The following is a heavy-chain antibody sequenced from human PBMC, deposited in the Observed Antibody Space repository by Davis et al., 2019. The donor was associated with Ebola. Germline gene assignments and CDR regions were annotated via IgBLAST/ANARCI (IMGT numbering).Heavy chain of an antibody. J-gene: IGHJ6*03. CDR2: ISSSSSYI. Sequence: GESLKISCAASGFTFSSYSMNWVRQAPGKGLEWVSSISSSSSYIYYADSVKGRFTISRDNSKNTLYLQMNSLRADDTAMHYCAGGPLGSYYFYYYMDVWGKGTTVTVSS. D-gene: IGHD7-27*01. CDR3: AGGPLGSYYFYYYMDV. V-gene: IGHV3-21*01. CDR1: GFTFSSYS.